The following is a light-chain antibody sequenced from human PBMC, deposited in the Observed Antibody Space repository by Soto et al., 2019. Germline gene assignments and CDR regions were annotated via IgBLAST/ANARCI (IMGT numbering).Light chain of an antibody. CDR1: SSNIGSNA. CDR2: TNN. J-gene: IGLJ3*02. V-gene: IGLV1-44*01. Sequence: QSVLTQPPSASGTPGQGVTISCSGASSNIGSNAVNWYQQLPGTAPQLLIYTNNQRPSGVPDRFSGSKSGTSASLAITGLQSEDEADYHCAAWDDSLNALVFGGGTQLTVL. CDR3: AAWDDSLNALV.